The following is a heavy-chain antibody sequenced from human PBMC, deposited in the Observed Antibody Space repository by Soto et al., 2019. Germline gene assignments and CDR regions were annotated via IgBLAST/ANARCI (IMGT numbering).Heavy chain of an antibody. CDR3: ATGELRTTTHNWFAP. Sequence: ASVKVSCKVSGYTLTELSMHWVRQAPGKGLEWMGGFDPEDGETIYAQKFQGRVTMTEDTSTDTAYMELSSLRSEDTAVYYCATGELRTTTHNWFAPWGQGTLVTVSS. CDR2: FDPEDGET. D-gene: IGHD1-1*01. CDR1: GYTLTELS. V-gene: IGHV1-24*01. J-gene: IGHJ5*02.